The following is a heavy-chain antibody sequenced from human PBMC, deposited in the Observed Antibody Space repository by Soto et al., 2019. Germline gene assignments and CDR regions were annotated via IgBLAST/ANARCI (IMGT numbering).Heavy chain of an antibody. D-gene: IGHD3-16*01. J-gene: IGHJ6*03. V-gene: IGHV1-69*02. CDR2: IIPILGIA. CDR1: GGTFSSYT. Sequence: GASVKVSCKASGGTFSSYTISWVRQAPGQGLEWMGRIIPILGIANYAQKFQGRVTITADKSTSTAYMELSSLRSEDTAEYYCARGYAPKRASARGYFYMDVWGKGNTVTVSS. CDR3: ARGYAPKRASARGYFYMDV.